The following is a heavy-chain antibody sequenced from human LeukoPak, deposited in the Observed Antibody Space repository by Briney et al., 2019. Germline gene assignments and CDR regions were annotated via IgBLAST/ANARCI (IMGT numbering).Heavy chain of an antibody. J-gene: IGHJ4*02. CDR2: ISGSGGST. CDR1: GFTFSSYA. D-gene: IGHD4-4*01. Sequence: QPGGSLRLSCAASGFTFSSYAMSWVRQAPGKGLEWVSAISGSGGSTYYADSVKGRFTISRDNSKNTLYLQMNSLRAEDTAVYYCAKDLIARGPTVTTYYHWGQGTLVTVSS. V-gene: IGHV3-23*01. CDR3: AKDLIARGPTVTTYYH.